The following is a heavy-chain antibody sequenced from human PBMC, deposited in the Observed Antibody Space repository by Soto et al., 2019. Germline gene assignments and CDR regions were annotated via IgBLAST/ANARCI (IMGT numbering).Heavy chain of an antibody. CDR2: IYWDDDK. CDR1: GFSLSTSGVG. Sequence: KESGPTLVKPTQTLTLTCTFSGFSLSTSGVGVGWIRQPPGKALEWLALIYWDDDKRYSPSLKSRLTITKDTSKNQVVLTMTNMDPVDTATYYCAHTTYYDFWSGYRVCWFDPWGQGTLVTVSS. V-gene: IGHV2-5*02. J-gene: IGHJ5*02. D-gene: IGHD3-3*01. CDR3: AHTTYYDFWSGYRVCWFDP.